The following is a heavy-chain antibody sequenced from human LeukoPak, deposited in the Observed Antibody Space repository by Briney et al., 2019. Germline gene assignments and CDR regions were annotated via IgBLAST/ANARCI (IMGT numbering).Heavy chain of an antibody. J-gene: IGHJ4*02. V-gene: IGHV3-21*01. Sequence: GGSLRLSCAASGFTISSYTMNWVRQAPGKGLEWFSSISSGSSYTYYADSVKGRFTISRDNAKNSLYLQMNSLRAEDTAVYYCARGIVAAGNIDFWGQGTLVTVSS. CDR2: ISSGSSYT. CDR3: ARGIVAAGNIDF. CDR1: GFTISSYT. D-gene: IGHD6-13*01.